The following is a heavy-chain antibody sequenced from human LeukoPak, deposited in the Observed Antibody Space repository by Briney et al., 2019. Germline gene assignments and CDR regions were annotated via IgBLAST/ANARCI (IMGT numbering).Heavy chain of an antibody. CDR2: INPSGGST. Sequence: GASVKVSCKASGGTFSSYAISWVRQAPGQGLEWMGIINPSGGSTGYAQKFQGRVTMTRDMSTSTVYMELSSLRSEDTAVYYCARATYYYDTSGLDYWGQGTLVTVSS. J-gene: IGHJ4*02. CDR3: ARATYYYDTSGLDY. V-gene: IGHV1-46*01. D-gene: IGHD3-22*01. CDR1: GGTFSSYA.